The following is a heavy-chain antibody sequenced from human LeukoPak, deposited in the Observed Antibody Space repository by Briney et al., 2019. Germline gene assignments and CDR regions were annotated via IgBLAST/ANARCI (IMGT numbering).Heavy chain of an antibody. Sequence: ASVKVSCKASGYTFTSYGISWVRQAPGQGLEWMGWISAYNGNTNYAQKLQGRVTMTTDTSTSTAYMELRSLRSDDTAVYYCARVLDERAAPLDYGTDVWGQGTTVTVSS. J-gene: IGHJ6*02. CDR2: ISAYNGNT. V-gene: IGHV1-18*01. D-gene: IGHD2-15*01. CDR3: ARVLDERAAPLDYGTDV. CDR1: GYTFTSYG.